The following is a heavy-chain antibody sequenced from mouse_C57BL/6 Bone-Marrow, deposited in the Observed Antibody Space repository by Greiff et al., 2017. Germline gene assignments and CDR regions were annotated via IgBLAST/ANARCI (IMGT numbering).Heavy chain of an antibody. Sequence: QVQLQQPGAELVKPGASVKMSCKASGYTFTSYWITWVKQRPGQGLEWIGDIYPGSGSPNYNEKFKSKATLTVDTSSSPAYMQLSSLTSEDSAVYYCARGGIYYGNYGFAYWGQGTLVTVSA. V-gene: IGHV1-55*01. J-gene: IGHJ3*01. CDR1: GYTFTSYW. CDR2: IYPGSGSP. D-gene: IGHD2-1*01. CDR3: ARGGIYYGNYGFAY.